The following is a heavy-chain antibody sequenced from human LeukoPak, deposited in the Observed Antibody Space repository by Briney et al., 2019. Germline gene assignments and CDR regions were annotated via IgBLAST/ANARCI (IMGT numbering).Heavy chain of an antibody. J-gene: IGHJ3*02. Sequence: ASVKVSCKASGYTFTSYAMHWVRQAPGQRLEWMGWINAGNGNTKYSQKFQGRVTITRYTSASTAYMELSSLRSEDTAVYYCARQGAAGRDGYNFDAFDIWGQGTMVTVSS. D-gene: IGHD5-24*01. CDR2: INAGNGNT. V-gene: IGHV1-3*01. CDR1: GYTFTSYA. CDR3: ARQGAAGRDGYNFDAFDI.